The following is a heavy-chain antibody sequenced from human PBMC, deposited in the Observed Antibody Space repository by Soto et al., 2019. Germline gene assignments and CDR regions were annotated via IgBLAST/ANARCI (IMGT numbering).Heavy chain of an antibody. J-gene: IGHJ4*02. CDR1: GGTFRSYV. Sequence: QVQLVQSGAEVXXXXXSVKVSCKASGGTFRSYVTSWVRQAPGQGLEWLGGIIPMYGTTYYAQTFQGRVTISADESTSTAFMELSSLRSEDTAVYYCARIGTLDWIDDYWGQGTLVTVSS. D-gene: IGHD1-1*01. CDR2: IIPMYGTT. V-gene: IGHV1-69*12. CDR3: ARIGTLDWIDDY.